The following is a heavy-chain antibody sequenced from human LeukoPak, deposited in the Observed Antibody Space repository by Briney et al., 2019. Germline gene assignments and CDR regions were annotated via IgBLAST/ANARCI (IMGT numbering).Heavy chain of an antibody. V-gene: IGHV3-30*18. Sequence: GRSLRLSCAASGFTFSSYGMHWVRQAPGKGLEWVAVISYDGSNKYYADSVKGRFTISRDNSKNTLYLQMNSLRAEDTAVYYCAKDRGSIVVVPAAMDYWGQRTLVTVSS. D-gene: IGHD2-2*01. CDR2: ISYDGSNK. CDR1: GFTFSSYG. J-gene: IGHJ4*02. CDR3: AKDRGSIVVVPAAMDY.